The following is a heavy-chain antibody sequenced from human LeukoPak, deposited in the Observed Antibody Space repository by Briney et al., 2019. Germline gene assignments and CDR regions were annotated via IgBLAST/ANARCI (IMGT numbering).Heavy chain of an antibody. Sequence: GRSLILSCAASGFTFSSYAMHWVRQAPGKGLEWVAVISYDGSNKYYADSVKGRFTISRDNSKNTLYLQMNSLRAEDTAVYYCARASSTSRYNWFDPWGQGTLVTVSS. V-gene: IGHV3-30-3*01. J-gene: IGHJ5*02. CDR3: ARASSTSRYNWFDP. D-gene: IGHD2-2*01. CDR2: ISYDGSNK. CDR1: GFTFSSYA.